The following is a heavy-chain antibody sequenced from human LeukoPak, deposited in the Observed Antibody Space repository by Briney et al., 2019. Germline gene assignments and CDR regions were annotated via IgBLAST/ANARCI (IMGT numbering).Heavy chain of an antibody. CDR3: AKALTAGGYSYGYPFDY. CDR1: GFTFSSYA. V-gene: IGHV3-30*04. J-gene: IGHJ4*02. D-gene: IGHD5-18*01. CDR2: ISYDGSNK. Sequence: GGSLRLSCAASGFTFSSYAMHWVRQAPGKGLEWVAVISYDGSNKYYADSVKGRFTISRDNSKNTLYLQMNSLRAEDTAVYYCAKALTAGGYSYGYPFDYWGQGTLVTVSS.